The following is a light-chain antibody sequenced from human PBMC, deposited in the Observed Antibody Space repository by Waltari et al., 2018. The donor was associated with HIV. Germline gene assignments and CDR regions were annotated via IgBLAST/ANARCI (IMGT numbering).Light chain of an antibody. CDR1: HSVVSH. CDR3: QQYNNWPR. V-gene: IGKV3-15*01. J-gene: IGKJ1*01. CDR2: GAS. Sequence: DIVMTPSPATLSVSPGQRTTLSCRASHSVVSHLACYQQNPGQPPRLLIYGASTRATGIPARFSGSGSGTEFTLTISSLQSEDFVVYYGQQYNNWPRFGQGTKVEIK.